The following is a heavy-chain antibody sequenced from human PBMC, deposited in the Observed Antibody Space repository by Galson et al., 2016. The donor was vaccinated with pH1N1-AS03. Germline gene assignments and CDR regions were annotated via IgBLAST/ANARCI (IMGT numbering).Heavy chain of an antibody. CDR1: GYSFTNHW. J-gene: IGHJ6*02. V-gene: IGHV5-51*01. Sequence: QSGAEVKKPGESLQISCKGSGYSFTNHWIAWVRQMPGKGLEWMGFIYPVDSDTRYSPSFQGQVTISADKSVTTAYLQWSSLKASDTAIYYCARHREYQVLSSAMAVWGQGTTVTVSS. CDR2: IYPVDSDT. CDR3: ARHREYQVLSSAMAV. D-gene: IGHD2-2*01.